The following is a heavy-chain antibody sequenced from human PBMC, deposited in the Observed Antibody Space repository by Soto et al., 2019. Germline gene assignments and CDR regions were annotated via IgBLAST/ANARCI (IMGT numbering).Heavy chain of an antibody. Sequence: SETLSLTCTVSGGSISSSGYSWGWIRQPPGKGLEWIGSIYYSGSTYYNPSLKSRVTISVDTSKNQFSLKLSSVTAADTAVYYCVRTVRITIFGVVRGHGMDVWGQGTTVTVSS. J-gene: IGHJ6*02. CDR2: IYYSGST. V-gene: IGHV4-39*01. CDR3: VRTVRITIFGVVRGHGMDV. D-gene: IGHD3-3*01. CDR1: GGSISSSGYS.